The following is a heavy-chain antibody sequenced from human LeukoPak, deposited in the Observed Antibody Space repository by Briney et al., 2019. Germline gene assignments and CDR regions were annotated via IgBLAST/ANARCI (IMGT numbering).Heavy chain of an antibody. CDR1: GGSISNYY. V-gene: IGHV4-59*01. D-gene: IGHD3-10*01. CDR2: ISDSGTT. Sequence: SETLSLTCTVSGGSISNYYWSWIRQPPGKGLEWIGYISDSGTTSYNPSLKNRVTTSLDTSKNQFSLQLRSVAAADTAVYYCARDFMVRGDQVNYYYYYMDVWGTGATITVSS. CDR3: ARDFMVRGDQVNYYYYYMDV. J-gene: IGHJ6*03.